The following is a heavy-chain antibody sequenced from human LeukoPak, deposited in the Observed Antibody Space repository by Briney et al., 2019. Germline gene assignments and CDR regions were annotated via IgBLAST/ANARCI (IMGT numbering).Heavy chain of an antibody. J-gene: IGHJ4*02. CDR2: INHSGST. CDR3: GRRGYSGRRGGGYFDY. D-gene: IGHD1-26*01. Sequence: SETLSLTCAVYGGSFSGYYWSWIRQPPGKGLEWIGEINHSGSTNYNPSLKSRVTISVDTSKNQFSLKLSSVTAADTAVYYCGRRGYSGRRGGGYFDYWGQGTLVTVSS. V-gene: IGHV4-34*01. CDR1: GGSFSGYY.